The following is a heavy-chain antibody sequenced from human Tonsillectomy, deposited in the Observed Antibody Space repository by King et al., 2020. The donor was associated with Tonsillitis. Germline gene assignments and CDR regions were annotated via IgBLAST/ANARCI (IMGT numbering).Heavy chain of an antibody. CDR3: ARGASTYCSSTSCYFDY. CDR2: IYHSGST. CDR1: GGSISSSNW. D-gene: IGHD2-2*01. V-gene: IGHV4-4*02. J-gene: IGHJ4*02. Sequence: HVQLQESGPGLVKPSGTLSLTCAVSGGSISSSNWWSWVRQPPGKGLEWIGEIYHSGSTNYNPSLKSRVTISVDKSKNQFSLKLSSVTAADTAVYYCARGASTYCSSTSCYFDYWGQGTLVTVSS.